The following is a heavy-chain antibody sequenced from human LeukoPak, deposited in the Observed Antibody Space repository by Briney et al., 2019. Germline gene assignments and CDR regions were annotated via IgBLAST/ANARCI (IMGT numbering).Heavy chain of an antibody. J-gene: IGHJ4*02. D-gene: IGHD3-22*01. CDR1: GGSFSGYY. Sequence: PSETLSLTCAVYGGSFSGYYWSWIRQPPGKGLEWIGEINHSGSTNYNPSLKSRVTISVDTSKNQFSLKLSSVTAADTAVYYCAREDPYYDSSSPFDYWGQGTLVTVSS. CDR3: AREDPYYDSSSPFDY. CDR2: INHSGST. V-gene: IGHV4-34*01.